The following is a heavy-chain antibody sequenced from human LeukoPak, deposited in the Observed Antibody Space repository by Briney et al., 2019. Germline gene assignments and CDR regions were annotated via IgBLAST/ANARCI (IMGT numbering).Heavy chain of an antibody. CDR2: ISYDGSNK. V-gene: IGHV3-30*18. CDR1: GFTFSSYG. CDR3: AKDQYYDFWSGYSSFDY. D-gene: IGHD3-3*01. Sequence: GGSLRLPCAASGFTFSSYGMHWVRQAPGKGLEWVAVISYDGSNKYYADSVKGRFTISRDNSKNTLYLQMNSLRAEDTAVYYCAKDQYYDFWSGYSSFDYWGQGTLVTVSS. J-gene: IGHJ4*02.